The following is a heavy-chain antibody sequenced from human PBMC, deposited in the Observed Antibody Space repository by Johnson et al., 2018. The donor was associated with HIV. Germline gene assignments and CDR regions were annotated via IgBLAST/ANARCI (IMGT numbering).Heavy chain of an antibody. V-gene: IGHV3-15*01. CDR1: GFTFTSAW. CDR2: IKSKTDGGTT. D-gene: IGHD3-10*01. CDR3: AKNARNYYDT. Sequence: VQVVESGGGLVKPGGSLRLSCAVSGFTFTSAWMSWVRQSPGKGLEWVGRIKSKTDGGTTDYAAPVKGRFTISRDNSKNTLYLQMNSLRAEDTAVYYCAKNARNYYDTWGQGTMVTVSS. J-gene: IGHJ3*02.